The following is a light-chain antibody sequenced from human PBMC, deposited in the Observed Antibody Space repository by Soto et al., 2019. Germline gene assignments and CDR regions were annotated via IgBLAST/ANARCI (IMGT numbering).Light chain of an antibody. Sequence: EIVMTQSPATLSVSPGERATLSCRASQSVSSNLAWYQQKPGQAPRLLIYGASTRAAGIPARFSGSGSGTDFTLTISSLQDADLAVYYCNQYKNWRTFGQGTKVEFK. CDR1: QSVSSN. J-gene: IGKJ1*01. CDR3: NQYKNWRT. CDR2: GAS. V-gene: IGKV3-15*01.